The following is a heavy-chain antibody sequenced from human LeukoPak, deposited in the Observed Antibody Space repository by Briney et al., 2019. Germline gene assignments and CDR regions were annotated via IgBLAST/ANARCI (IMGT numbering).Heavy chain of an antibody. Sequence: PGGSLRLSCAASGFTFSSYSMNWVRQAPGKGLEWVSSISSSSSSIYYADSLKGRFTISRDNAKNSLYLQMDSLRAEDMAVYYCAREGSTNWNYFDYWGQGTLVTASS. V-gene: IGHV3-21*01. CDR1: GFTFSSYS. CDR3: AREGSTNWNYFDY. CDR2: ISSSSSSI. D-gene: IGHD1-1*01. J-gene: IGHJ4*02.